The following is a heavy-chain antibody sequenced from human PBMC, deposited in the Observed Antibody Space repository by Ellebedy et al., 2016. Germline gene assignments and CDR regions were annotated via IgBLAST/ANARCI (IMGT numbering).Heavy chain of an antibody. CDR1: GFTVSSNY. Sequence: GESLKISCAASGFTVSSNYMSWVRQAPGKGLEWVSVIYSGGSTYYADSVKGRFTISRDNSKNTLYLQMNSLRAEDTAVYYCARETPRGGYFDWLLSYGMDVWGQGTTVTVSS. CDR2: IYSGGST. D-gene: IGHD3-9*01. CDR3: ARETPRGGYFDWLLSYGMDV. J-gene: IGHJ6*02. V-gene: IGHV3-53*01.